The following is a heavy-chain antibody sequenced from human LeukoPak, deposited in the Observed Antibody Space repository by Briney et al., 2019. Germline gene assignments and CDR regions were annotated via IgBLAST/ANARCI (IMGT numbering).Heavy chain of an antibody. V-gene: IGHV3-7*04. CDR3: ARDRCSSTSCFIDY. CDR1: GFTFSNYW. D-gene: IGHD2-2*01. CDR2: IKQDGSEK. Sequence: GGSLRLSCAVSGFTFSNYWMSWVRQAPGKGLEWVANIKQDGSEKYYVDSVKGRFTISRDNAKNSLYLQMNRLRAEDRAVYYCARDRCSSTSCFIDYWGQGTLVTVSS. J-gene: IGHJ4*02.